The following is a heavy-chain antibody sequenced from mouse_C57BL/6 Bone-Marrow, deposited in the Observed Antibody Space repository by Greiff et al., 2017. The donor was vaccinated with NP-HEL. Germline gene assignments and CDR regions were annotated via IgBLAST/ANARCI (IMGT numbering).Heavy chain of an antibody. V-gene: IGHV1-55*01. CDR1: GYTFTSYW. CDR3: ARGVVARGNYFDY. J-gene: IGHJ2*01. CDR2: IYPGSGST. Sequence: QVQLKQPGAELVKPGASVKMSCKASGYTFTSYWITWVKQRPGQGLEWIGDIYPGSGSTNYNEKFKSKATLTVDTSSSTAYMQLSSLTSEDSAVYYCARGVVARGNYFDYWGQGTTLTVSS. D-gene: IGHD1-1*01.